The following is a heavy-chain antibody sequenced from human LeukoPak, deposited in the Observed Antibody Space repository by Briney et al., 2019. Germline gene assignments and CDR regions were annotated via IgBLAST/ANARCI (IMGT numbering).Heavy chain of an antibody. D-gene: IGHD1-26*01. CDR2: IYYSGST. V-gene: IGHV4-59*01. Sequence: SETLSLTCTVSGGSISSYYWSWIRQPPGKGLEGIGYIYYSGSTNYNPSLKSRVTISVDTSKNQVSLKLSSVTTADTAVYYCARYRVGHNATLEYYFDYWGQGTLVTVSS. CDR3: ARYRVGHNATLEYYFDY. J-gene: IGHJ4*02. CDR1: GGSISSYY.